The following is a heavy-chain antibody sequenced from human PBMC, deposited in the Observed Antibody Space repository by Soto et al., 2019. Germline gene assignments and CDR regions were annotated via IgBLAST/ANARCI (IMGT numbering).Heavy chain of an antibody. V-gene: IGHV1-69*10. J-gene: IGHJ6*02. CDR2: TIPALGKT. Sequence: GASAKVSCKTSGDNFKKNVFTWVRQAPGQGLEWMGGTIPALGKTHYIEKFQGRVAITVDDATRTVYMEVRDLTSEDTAIYYCARGPFRPSAMDVWGQGTTVTVSS. D-gene: IGHD3-10*01. CDR3: ARGPFRPSAMDV. CDR1: GDNFKKNV.